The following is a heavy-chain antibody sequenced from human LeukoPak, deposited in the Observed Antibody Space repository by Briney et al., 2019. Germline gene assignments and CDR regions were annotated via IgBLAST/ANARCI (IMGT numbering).Heavy chain of an antibody. CDR3: AKDRLGVVTSFDP. V-gene: IGHV3-23*01. CDR2: ISGSGGNT. D-gene: IGHD3-3*01. J-gene: IGHJ5*02. CDR1: GFTFSSYA. Sequence: GGSLRLSCAVSGFTFSSYAMSWVRQAPGNGLDWVSAISGSGGNTYYADSVKGRFTISRDNSKSTLYLQMNSLRAEDPAVYYCAKDRLGVVTSFDPWGQGTLVTVSS.